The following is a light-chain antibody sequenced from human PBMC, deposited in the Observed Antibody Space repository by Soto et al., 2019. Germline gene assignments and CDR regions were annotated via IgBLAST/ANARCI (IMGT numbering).Light chain of an antibody. Sequence: DIQMTQSPSSLFASVGDRVTITCQATQDINIYLNWYQQKPGKAPNLLIYKASTLKSGVPSRFSGSGSGTEFTLTISSLQPDDFATYYCQHYNSYSEAFGQGTKVDIK. J-gene: IGKJ1*01. CDR1: QDINIY. CDR3: QHYNSYSEA. V-gene: IGKV1-5*03. CDR2: KAS.